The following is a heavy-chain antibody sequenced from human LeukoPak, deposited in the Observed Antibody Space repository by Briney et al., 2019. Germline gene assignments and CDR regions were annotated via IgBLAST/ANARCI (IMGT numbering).Heavy chain of an antibody. D-gene: IGHD2-2*01. CDR3: AKGYCSSTSCSRGGWFDP. Sequence: SVKVSCKASGGTFSSYAISWVRQAPGQGLEWMGGIIPIFGTANYAQKFQGRVTITTDESTSTAYMELSSLRSEDTAVYYCAKGYCSSTSCSRGGWFDPWGQGTLVTVSS. CDR2: IIPIFGTA. J-gene: IGHJ5*02. CDR1: GGTFSSYA. V-gene: IGHV1-69*05.